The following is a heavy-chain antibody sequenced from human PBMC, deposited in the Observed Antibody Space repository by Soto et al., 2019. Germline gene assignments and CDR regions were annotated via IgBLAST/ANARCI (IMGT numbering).Heavy chain of an antibody. D-gene: IGHD2-15*01. V-gene: IGHV3-33*01. CDR2: IWFDGSNK. CDR3: ARDGQQMTPYAMDV. J-gene: IGHJ6*02. CDR1: GFSFRNHA. Sequence: QVHLVESGGGVVQPGRSLRLSCAESGFSFRNHAMHWVRQAPGKGLEWLAQIWFDGSNKYYADSVRGRFTISKDNSKNTAFLQMSGLRVEDTAVYYCARDGQQMTPYAMDVWGQGTTVTVSS.